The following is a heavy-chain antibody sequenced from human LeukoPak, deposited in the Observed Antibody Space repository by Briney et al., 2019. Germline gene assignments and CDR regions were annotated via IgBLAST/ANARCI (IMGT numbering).Heavy chain of an antibody. CDR3: AKELEMATIFSWYFDL. Sequence: GGSLRLSCAASGFTFDDYTMHWVRQAPGKGLEWVSLISWDGGSTYYADSVKGRFTISRDNSKNSLYLQMNSLRTEDTALYYCAKELEMATIFSWYFDLWGRGTLVTVSS. V-gene: IGHV3-43*01. CDR1: GFTFDDYT. CDR2: ISWDGGST. J-gene: IGHJ2*01. D-gene: IGHD5-24*01.